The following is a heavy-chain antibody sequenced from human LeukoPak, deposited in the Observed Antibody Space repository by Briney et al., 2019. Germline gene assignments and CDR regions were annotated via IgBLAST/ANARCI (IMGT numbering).Heavy chain of an antibody. CDR2: FDPEDGET. D-gene: IGHD3-22*01. CDR3: ATVRPRSYYDSSGYYSHFDY. V-gene: IGHV1-24*01. CDR1: GYTLTELS. J-gene: IGHJ4*02. Sequence: ASVKVSCKVSGYTLTELSMHWVRQAPGKGLEWMGGFDPEDGETIYAQKFQGRVTMTEDTSTDTAYMKLSSLRSEDTAVYYCATVRPRSYYDSSGYYSHFDYWGQGTLVTVSS.